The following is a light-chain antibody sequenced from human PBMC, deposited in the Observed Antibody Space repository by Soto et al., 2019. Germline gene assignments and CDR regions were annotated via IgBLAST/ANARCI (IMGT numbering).Light chain of an antibody. CDR1: QSVSSR. V-gene: IGKV3-15*01. Sequence: EIIMTQSPDILSVSPGGRATLSCRASQSVSSRLAWYQHKPGQAPRLLIHDASTRATGVPARFSGSGSGTEFTLTISSLQAEDFAIYYCQHYNNWPPWTFGQGTKVEIK. CDR2: DAS. J-gene: IGKJ1*01. CDR3: QHYNNWPPWT.